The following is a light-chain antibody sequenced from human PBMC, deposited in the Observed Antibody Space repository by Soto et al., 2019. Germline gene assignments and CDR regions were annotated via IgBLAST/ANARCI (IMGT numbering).Light chain of an antibody. J-gene: IGKJ4*01. V-gene: IGKV4-1*01. CDR1: QSVLYSSNNKNY. CDR2: WAS. CDR3: QQYYSTPILT. Sequence: DIVMTQSPDSLAVSLGERATINCKSSQSVLYSSNNKNYLAWYQQKPGQPPKLLIYWASTRESGVPDRFSGSGSGTDFTLTISSLQAEDGAVYYCQQYYSTPILTFGGGTKVEIK.